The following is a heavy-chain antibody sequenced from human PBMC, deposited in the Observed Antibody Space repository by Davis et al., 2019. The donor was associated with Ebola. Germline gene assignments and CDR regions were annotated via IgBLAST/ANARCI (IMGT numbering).Heavy chain of an antibody. CDR2: IKQDGSEK. D-gene: IGHD3-10*01. J-gene: IGHJ6*02. CDR3: AKAHFIDGSGSLFYYYYYGMDV. CDR1: GFTFSSYA. V-gene: IGHV3-7*01. Sequence: LSLTCAASGFTFSSYAMSWVRQAPGKGLEWVANIKQDGSEKYYVDSVKGRFTISRDNSKNTLYLQMNSLRAEDTAVYYCAKAHFIDGSGSLFYYYYYGMDVWGQGTTVTVSS.